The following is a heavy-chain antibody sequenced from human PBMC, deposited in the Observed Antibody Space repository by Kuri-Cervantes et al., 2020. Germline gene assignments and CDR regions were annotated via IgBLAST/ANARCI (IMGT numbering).Heavy chain of an antibody. V-gene: IGHV4-34*01. CDR2: INHSGST. CDR3: ATRGAYCGGDCYPGDAFDI. CDR1: GGSFSGYY. J-gene: IGHJ3*02. D-gene: IGHD2-21*02. Sequence: SETLSLTCAVYGGSFSGYYWSWIRQPPGKGLEWIGEINHSGSTNYNPSLKSRVTISVATSKNQFSLKLSSVTAADTAVYYCATRGAYCGGDCYPGDAFDIWGQGTMVSVSS.